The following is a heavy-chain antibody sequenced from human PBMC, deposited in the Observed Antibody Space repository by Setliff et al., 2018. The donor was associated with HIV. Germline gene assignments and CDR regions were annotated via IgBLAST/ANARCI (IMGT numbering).Heavy chain of an antibody. D-gene: IGHD3-10*01. J-gene: IGHJ3*02. CDR1: GGTFSRYG. CDR3: ARLYGSGSYYNRDDAFDI. CDR2: IIPSFGTP. V-gene: IGHV1-69*05. Sequence: SVKVSCKASGGTFSRYGINWVRQAPGQGLEWMGGIIPSFGTPNNAQKFQGRVTITMDESTSTAYMELSSLRSEDTAMYYCARLYGSGSYYNRDDAFDIWGHGTMVTVSS.